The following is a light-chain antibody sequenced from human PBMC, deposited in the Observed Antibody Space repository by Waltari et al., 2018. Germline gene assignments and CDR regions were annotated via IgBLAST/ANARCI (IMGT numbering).Light chain of an antibody. V-gene: IGKV1-39*01. J-gene: IGKJ4*01. CDR2: AAS. Sequence: DIQMTQSPTSLSASVADRVTITCRASQNIFTYLNWYQQKAGNAPKLLIYAASSLQSGVPLRFSGSGSGTDFTLTISSLQPEDFATYYCQQTNAAPLSFGGGTKVEIK. CDR3: QQTNAAPLS. CDR1: QNIFTY.